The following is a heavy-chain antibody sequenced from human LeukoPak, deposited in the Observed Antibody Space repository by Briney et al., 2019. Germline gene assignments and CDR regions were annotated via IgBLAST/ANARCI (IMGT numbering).Heavy chain of an antibody. V-gene: IGHV3-11*04. J-gene: IGHJ3*02. CDR3: ARDPGDYYDSSGYYFRDAFDI. CDR1: GFTFSDSY. D-gene: IGHD3-22*01. CDR2: ISSSGSTI. Sequence: GGPLRLSCAASGFTFSDSYMSWIRQAPGKGLKWVSSISSSGSTIYYADSVKGRFTISRDNAKNSLYLQMNSLRAEDTAVYYCARDPGDYYDSSGYYFRDAFDIWGQGTMVTVSS.